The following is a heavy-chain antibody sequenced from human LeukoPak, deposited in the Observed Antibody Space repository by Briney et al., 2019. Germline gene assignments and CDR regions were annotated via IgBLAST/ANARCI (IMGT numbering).Heavy chain of an antibody. V-gene: IGHV3-30*03. D-gene: IGHD5-12*01. J-gene: IGHJ4*02. CDR1: GVTFSSYG. CDR2: ISSDGNDK. CDR3: TTKVIRGNSGDDYDD. Sequence: QPGGSLRFSCAASGVTFSSYGMHWVRQAPGKGLEWVALISSDGNDKLYGDSVKGRFTISRDDSKSTLYLQMNSLRAEDTAVYYCTTKVIRGNSGDDYDDWGQGTLVTVSS.